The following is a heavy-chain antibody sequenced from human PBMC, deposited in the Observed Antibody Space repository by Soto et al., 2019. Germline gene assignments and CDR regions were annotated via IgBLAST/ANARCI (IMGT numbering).Heavy chain of an antibody. D-gene: IGHD6-13*01. CDR3: ARVTGQQLEEIYYFDY. CDR1: GYSISSGYY. V-gene: IGHV4-38-2*01. Sequence: SETLSLTCAVSGYSISSGYYWGWIRQPPGKGLEWIGSIYHSGNTYYNPSLKSRVTISVDTSKNQFSLKLSSVTAADTAVYYCARVTGQQLEEIYYFDYWGQGTLVTVSS. CDR2: IYHSGNT. J-gene: IGHJ4*02.